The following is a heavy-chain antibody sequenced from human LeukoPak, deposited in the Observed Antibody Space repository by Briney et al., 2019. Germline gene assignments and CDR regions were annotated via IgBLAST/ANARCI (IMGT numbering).Heavy chain of an antibody. J-gene: IGHJ4*02. V-gene: IGHV1-46*01. CDR1: GYTFTSYY. CDR3: ARRYYYDSTGYSLDY. D-gene: IGHD3-22*01. CDR2: INPSGGST. Sequence: ASVKVSCKASGYTFTSYYMHWVRQAPGQGLEWMGIINPSGGSTSYAQKLQGRVTMTTDTSTSTAYMELRSLRSDDTAVYYCARRYYYDSTGYSLDYWGQGTLVTVSS.